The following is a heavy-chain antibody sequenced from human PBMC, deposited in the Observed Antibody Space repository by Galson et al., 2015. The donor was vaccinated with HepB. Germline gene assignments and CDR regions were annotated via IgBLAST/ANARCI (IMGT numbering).Heavy chain of an antibody. CDR2: MSYGGSKN. J-gene: IGHJ5*02. Sequence: SLRLSCAASGFTFSNYAMRWVRQAPGKGLEWVAVMSYGGSKNYYADSVKGRFTISRDNSKNTLYLQMNSLRVEDTAVYYCARDRSSSSWYWFDHWGQGTLVTVSS. CDR3: ARDRSSSSWYWFDH. CDR1: GFTFSNYA. V-gene: IGHV3-30*14. D-gene: IGHD6-13*01.